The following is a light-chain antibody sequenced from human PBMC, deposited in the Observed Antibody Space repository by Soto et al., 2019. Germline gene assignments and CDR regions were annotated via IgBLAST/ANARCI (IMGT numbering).Light chain of an antibody. CDR3: QQRSDRRT. CDR2: GAS. V-gene: IGKV3-11*01. CDR1: QSVSTY. J-gene: IGKJ1*01. Sequence: EIVLTQSPGTLSLSPGERATLSCRASQSVSTYLAWYQQKLGQAPRLLIYGASNRATGIPARISGSGSGTDFTLTISSLEPEDFAVYYCQQRSDRRTFGQGTKVEIK.